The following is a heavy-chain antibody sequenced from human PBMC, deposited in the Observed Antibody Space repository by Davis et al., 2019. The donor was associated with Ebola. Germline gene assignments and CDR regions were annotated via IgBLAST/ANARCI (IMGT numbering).Heavy chain of an antibody. D-gene: IGHD3-22*01. J-gene: IGHJ5*02. CDR3: AIGRFGWDSSPVNWFDP. Sequence: SETLSLTCAVSGGSIITSSYYWGWIRQPPGKGLEWIGSIYYSGTTYYNPSLKSRVTISVDTSKSQFSLKLRSVTAADTAVYYCAIGRFGWDSSPVNWFDPWGQGTLVTVSS. CDR1: GGSIITSSYY. V-gene: IGHV4-39*01. CDR2: IYYSGTT.